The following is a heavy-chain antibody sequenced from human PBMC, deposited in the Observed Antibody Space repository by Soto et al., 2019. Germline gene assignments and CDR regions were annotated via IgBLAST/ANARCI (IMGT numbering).Heavy chain of an antibody. Sequence: PSETLSLTCTVSGGSIISTDYYWGWIRQPPGKGLEWIGEINHGGSSNYNPSLKSRVTISVDTSKNQFSLRLSSVTAADTAAYYCARGQRVGTITAWFDYWGQGTLVTVSS. V-gene: IGHV4-39*07. CDR2: INHGGSS. J-gene: IGHJ4*02. D-gene: IGHD3-10*01. CDR3: ARGQRVGTITAWFDY. CDR1: GGSIISTDYY.